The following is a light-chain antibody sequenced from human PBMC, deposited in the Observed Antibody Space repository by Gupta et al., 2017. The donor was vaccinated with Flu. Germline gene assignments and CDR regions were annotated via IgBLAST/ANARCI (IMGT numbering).Light chain of an antibody. V-gene: IGKV3-15*01. Sequence: PAVLSVSPGERATLSCRASQSVSSYLAWYQQKPGQAPRLLIYGASTRATGIPARFSGSGSGTEFTLTISSLQSEDFAVYYCQQDNNCPFTFGRGTKVEIK. CDR3: QQDNNCPFT. CDR1: QSVSSY. CDR2: GAS. J-gene: IGKJ4*01.